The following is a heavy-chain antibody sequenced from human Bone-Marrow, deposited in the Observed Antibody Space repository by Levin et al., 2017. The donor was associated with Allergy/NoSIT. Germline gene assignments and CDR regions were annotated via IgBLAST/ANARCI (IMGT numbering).Heavy chain of an antibody. CDR1: GFTFTNSG. CDR3: AKDGSPLVGASLLYFDF. V-gene: IGHV3-30*18. D-gene: IGHD3-10*01. Sequence: PGGSLRLSCAASGFTFTNSGIHWVRQAPGKGLEWVALISYDGSNKFYVDSVRGRFSISRDDSKNTVYLQMDSLRPEDTAVYYCAKDGSPLVGASLLYFDFWGQGTLVTVSS. J-gene: IGHJ4*02. CDR2: ISYDGSNK.